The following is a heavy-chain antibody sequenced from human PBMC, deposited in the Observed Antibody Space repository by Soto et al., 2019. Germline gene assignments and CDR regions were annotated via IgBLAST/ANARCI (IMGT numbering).Heavy chain of an antibody. D-gene: IGHD3-10*01. V-gene: IGHV4-61*08. Sequence: SETLSLTCTVSGGSVSSGDYFWSWLRQSPGKRLEWIAYIYYSGSTNYNPSLKSRATISVDTSKSQVSLTLTSMTAADAALYYCARYPNYYYCGFVVCGPGTAVTVS. CDR3: ARYPNYYYCGFVV. J-gene: IGHJ6*02. CDR2: IYYSGST. CDR1: GGSVSSGDYF.